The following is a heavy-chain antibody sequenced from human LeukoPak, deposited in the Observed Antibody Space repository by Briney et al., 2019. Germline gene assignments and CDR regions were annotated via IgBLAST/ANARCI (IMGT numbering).Heavy chain of an antibody. V-gene: IGHV4-59*01. D-gene: IGHD6-13*01. J-gene: IGHJ4*02. CDR3: ARARGIGIAAAGDFDY. CDR2: IYYSGST. Sequence: EPSETLSLTCTVSGGSISSYYWSWIRQPPGKGLEGIGYIYYSGSTNYNPSLKIRVTISGDTSKNQFSLKLSSVTAADTAVYYCARARGIGIAAAGDFDYWGQGTLVTVSS. CDR1: GGSISSYY.